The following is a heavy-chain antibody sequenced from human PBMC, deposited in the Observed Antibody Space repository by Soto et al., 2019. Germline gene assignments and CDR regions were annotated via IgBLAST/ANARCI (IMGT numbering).Heavy chain of an antibody. D-gene: IGHD5-12*01. CDR3: ARDFRDGYYFDY. J-gene: IGHJ4*02. CDR2: TSSSGSYI. Sequence: EVQLVESGGGLVKPGGSLRVSCAASGFTFSSYSMNWVRQAPGKGLEWVSSTSSSGSYIYYADSVKGRFTISRDNAKNSLYLKMNSLRAEDTAVYSCARDFRDGYYFDYWGQGTLVTVSS. CDR1: GFTFSSYS. V-gene: IGHV3-21*01.